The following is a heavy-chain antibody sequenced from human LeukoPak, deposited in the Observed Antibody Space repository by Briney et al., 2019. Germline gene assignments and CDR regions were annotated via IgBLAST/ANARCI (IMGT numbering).Heavy chain of an antibody. V-gene: IGHV1-69*04. CDR3: AKDKGSSGSSN. Sequence: SVTVSCKASGGTFSSYAISWVRQAPGQGLEWMGRIIPILRIANDAQKFQGRVTITADKSTSTAYMELSSLRSEDTAVYYCAKDKGSSGSSNWGQGTLVTVSS. J-gene: IGHJ4*02. CDR1: GGTFSSYA. D-gene: IGHD3-22*01. CDR2: IIPILRIA.